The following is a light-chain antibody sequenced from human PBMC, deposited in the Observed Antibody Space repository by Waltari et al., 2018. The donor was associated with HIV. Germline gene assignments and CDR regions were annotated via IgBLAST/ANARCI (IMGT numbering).Light chain of an antibody. J-gene: IGLJ3*02. CDR2: ENT. CDR1: NLGTKS. Sequence: SYVLTQPPSVSVAPGQTASITCGGDNLGTKSFQWYQQKSGQAPVLVVSENTDRPSGIPERSPGSNSGNPATLTLNGVEAGDEADYDCQGWDSTSDWVFGGGSKLTVL. V-gene: IGLV3-21*02. CDR3: QGWDSTSDWV.